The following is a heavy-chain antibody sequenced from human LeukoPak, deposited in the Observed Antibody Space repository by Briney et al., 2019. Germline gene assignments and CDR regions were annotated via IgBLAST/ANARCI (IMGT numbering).Heavy chain of an antibody. V-gene: IGHV3-7*01. CDR2: IKQDGSEK. J-gene: IGHJ4*02. Sequence: GGSLRLSCGASGFTFSSYWMSWVRQAPGKGLEWVANIKQDGSEKYYVDSVKGRFTISRDNAKNSLYLQMNSLRAEDTAVYYCASIYGSGSYLSLWGQGTLVTVSS. D-gene: IGHD3-10*01. CDR1: GFTFSSYW. CDR3: ASIYGSGSYLSL.